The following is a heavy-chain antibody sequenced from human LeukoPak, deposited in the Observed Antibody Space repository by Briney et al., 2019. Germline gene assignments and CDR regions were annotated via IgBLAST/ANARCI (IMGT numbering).Heavy chain of an antibody. CDR2: ISGSGGST. CDR3: AKDERSGYYHHY. CDR1: GFTFSSYA. D-gene: IGHD3-22*01. V-gene: IGHV3-23*01. J-gene: IGHJ4*02. Sequence: GGSLRLSCAASGFTFSSYAMSWVRQAPGKGLEWVSAISGSGGSTYYADSVEGRFTISRDNSKNTLYLQLDSLRAEDTAVYYCAKDERSGYYHHYWGQGTLVSVSS.